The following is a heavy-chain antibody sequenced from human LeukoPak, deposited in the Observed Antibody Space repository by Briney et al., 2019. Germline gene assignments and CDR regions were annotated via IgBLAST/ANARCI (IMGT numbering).Heavy chain of an antibody. D-gene: IGHD3-9*01. J-gene: IGHJ5*02. V-gene: IGHV1-18*01. CDR1: GYTFTSYG. Sequence: ASVKVSCKASGYTFTSYGISWVRQAPGQGLEWMGWISAYNGNTNYAQKLQGRVTMTTDTATSTAYMELRSLTSDDTAVYYCARGYDILTGYYTPYWIDPWGQGTLVTVSS. CDR3: ARGYDILTGYYTPYWIDP. CDR2: ISAYNGNT.